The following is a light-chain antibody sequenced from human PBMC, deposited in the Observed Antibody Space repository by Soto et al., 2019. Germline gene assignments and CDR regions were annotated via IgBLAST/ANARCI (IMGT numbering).Light chain of an antibody. CDR3: QHYGSSPGT. CDR1: QSVSSSY. CDR2: DAS. V-gene: IGKV3-20*01. Sequence: EIVLTQSPGTLSLSPGERATLSCRASQSVSSSYLAWYQQKPGQAPRLLICDASSRATGIPDRFSGSGSGTDFTLTTSRLEPEDFAVFYCQHYGSSPGTFGQGTRLEIK. J-gene: IGKJ5*01.